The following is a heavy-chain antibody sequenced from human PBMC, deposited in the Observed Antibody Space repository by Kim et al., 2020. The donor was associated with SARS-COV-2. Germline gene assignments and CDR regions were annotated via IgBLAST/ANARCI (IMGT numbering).Heavy chain of an antibody. CDR1: GYSFTSYW. CDR2: IDPSDSYT. V-gene: IGHV5-10-1*01. Sequence: GESLKISCKGSGYSFTSYWISWVRQMPGKGLEWMGRIDPSDSYTNYSPSFQGHVTISADKSISTAYLQWSSLKASDTAMYYCARHLEAAAGDDAFDIWGQGTMVTVSS. J-gene: IGHJ3*02. CDR3: ARHLEAAAGDDAFDI. D-gene: IGHD6-13*01.